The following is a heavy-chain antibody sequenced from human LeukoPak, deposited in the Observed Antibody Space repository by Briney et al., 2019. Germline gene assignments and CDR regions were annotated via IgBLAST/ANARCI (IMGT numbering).Heavy chain of an antibody. CDR1: SGSISTSNYY. CDR2: IFYSGST. CDR3: ARHRRDGRYSHAFDI. V-gene: IGHV4-39*01. Sequence: SGTLSLTCTVSSGSISTSNYYWGWVRQPPGKALEWIGNIFYSGSTYYSPSLKSRVTISLDTSRNQFSLKLNSVTAADTAVYYCARHRRDGRYSHAFDIWGQGTMVTVSS. J-gene: IGHJ3*02. D-gene: IGHD5-18*01.